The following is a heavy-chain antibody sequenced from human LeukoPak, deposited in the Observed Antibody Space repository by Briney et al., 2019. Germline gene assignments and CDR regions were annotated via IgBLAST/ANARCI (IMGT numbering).Heavy chain of an antibody. CDR3: AREGLGELTLDC. Sequence: GASVKVSCKASGYTFTSYGISWVRQAPGQGLEWMGWISTDNGDTNYAQKLQGRGTMTTDTSTSTAYMELRSLRSDDTAVYYCAREGLGELTLDCWGQGTLVTVSS. CDR2: ISTDNGDT. D-gene: IGHD3-16*01. CDR1: GYTFTSYG. J-gene: IGHJ4*02. V-gene: IGHV1-18*01.